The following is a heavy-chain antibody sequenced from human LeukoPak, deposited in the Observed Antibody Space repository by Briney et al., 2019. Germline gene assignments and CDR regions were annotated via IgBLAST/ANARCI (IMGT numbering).Heavy chain of an antibody. V-gene: IGHV1-2*02. CDR1: GYTFTRSY. D-gene: IGHD6-13*01. CDR2: INPNSGGT. Sequence: GASVKVSCKPAGYTFTRSYMHWVRRAAGQRLEWMGWINPNSGGTNYAQKFQGRVTMTRDTSISTAYMELSRLRSDDTAVYYCARDPATKGSSSWCVLGWFDPWGQGTLVTVSS. CDR3: ARDPATKGSSSWCVLGWFDP. J-gene: IGHJ5*02.